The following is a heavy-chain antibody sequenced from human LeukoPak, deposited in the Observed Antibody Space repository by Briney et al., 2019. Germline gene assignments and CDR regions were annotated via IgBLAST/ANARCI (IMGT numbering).Heavy chain of an antibody. CDR2: IIPGGDIP. CDR1: GFTFSIYG. D-gene: IGHD5-24*01. V-gene: IGHV3-23*01. CDR3: AQDRASIQFYF. J-gene: IGHJ4*02. Sequence: GGSLRLSCVASGFTFSIYGMNWVRQAPGKGLEWVSGIIPGGDIPYYADSVKGRFTISRDNSKNTMYLQMNSLRAEDTALYYCAQDRASIQFYFWGQGTLVTVSS.